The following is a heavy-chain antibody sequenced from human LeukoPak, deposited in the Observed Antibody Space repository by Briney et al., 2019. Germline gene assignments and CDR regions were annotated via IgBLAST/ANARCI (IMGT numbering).Heavy chain of an antibody. CDR3: ARLRSSSGSPWDY. CDR2: INHSGST. D-gene: IGHD2-15*01. V-gene: IGHV4-34*01. J-gene: IGHJ4*02. CDR1: GGSFSGYY. Sequence: SETLSLTCAVYGGSFSGYYWSWIRQPPGKGLEWIGEINHSGSTNYNPSLKSRVTISVDTSKNQFSLKLSSVTAADTAVYYCARLRSSSGSPWDYWGQGTLVTVSS.